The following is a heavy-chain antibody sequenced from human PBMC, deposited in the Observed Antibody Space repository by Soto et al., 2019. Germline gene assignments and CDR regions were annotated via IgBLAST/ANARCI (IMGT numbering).Heavy chain of an antibody. CDR2: IWYDGSNK. J-gene: IGHJ4*02. D-gene: IGHD3-10*01. V-gene: IGHV3-33*01. CDR1: GSTFSSYG. CDR3: ARGGAMVRGVIINSIDY. Sequence: QVQLEESGGGVVQPGRSLRLSCAASGSTFSSYGMHWVRQAPGKGLEWVAVIWYDGSNKYYADSVKGRFTISRDNSKNTLYLQMNSLRAEDTAVYYCARGGAMVRGVIINSIDYWGQGTLVTVSS.